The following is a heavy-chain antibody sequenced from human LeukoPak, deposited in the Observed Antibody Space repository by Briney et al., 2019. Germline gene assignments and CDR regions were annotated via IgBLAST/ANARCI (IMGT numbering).Heavy chain of an antibody. D-gene: IGHD4-17*01. CDR3: ARGELSYGDA. J-gene: IGHJ5*02. Sequence: SEILSLTCTVSGGSISSSSYYWGWIRQPPGKGLEWIGSIYYSGSTYYNPSLKSRVTISVDTSKDQFSLKLSSVTAADTAVYYCARGELSYGDAWGQGTLVTVSS. CDR1: GGSISSSSYY. CDR2: IYYSGST. V-gene: IGHV4-39*07.